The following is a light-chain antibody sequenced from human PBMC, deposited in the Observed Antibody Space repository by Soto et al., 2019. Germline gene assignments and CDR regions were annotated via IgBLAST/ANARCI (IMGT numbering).Light chain of an antibody. Sequence: EIVSTQSPGTLSLSPGERATLSCRASQSVSNTYLAWYQQKPGQAPRLLIYHASSRATGIPDRFSGSGSGTDFNLTNSRLEPEDCAVYYCQQYGSPAFYTCVQGTKLEIK. CDR2: HAS. J-gene: IGKJ2*01. CDR1: QSVSNTY. CDR3: QQYGSPAFYT. V-gene: IGKV3-20*01.